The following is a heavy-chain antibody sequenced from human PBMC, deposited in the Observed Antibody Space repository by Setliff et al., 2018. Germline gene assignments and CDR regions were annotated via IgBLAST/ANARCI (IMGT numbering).Heavy chain of an antibody. Sequence: GSVKVSCKTSGYNFITFGISWVRQAPSQGLEWMGWISPYNEKTNYAEKFQGRVTMTTDTSTTTVYMEVASLRSDDTAVYYCVRGPGPSVVVAMPFDRWGQGTLVTVSS. V-gene: IGHV1-18*01. D-gene: IGHD5-12*01. J-gene: IGHJ4*02. CDR1: GYNFITFG. CDR3: VRGPGPSVVVAMPFDR. CDR2: ISPYNEKT.